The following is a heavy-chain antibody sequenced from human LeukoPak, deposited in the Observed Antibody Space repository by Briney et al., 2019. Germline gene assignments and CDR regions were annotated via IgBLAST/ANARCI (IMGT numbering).Heavy chain of an antibody. CDR2: INPNSGGT. D-gene: IGHD6-19*01. V-gene: IGHV1-2*02. CDR1: GYTFTGYY. CDR3: ARDLRGSSGWYYY. Sequence: ASVKVSCKASGYTFTGYYMYWVRQAPGQGLEWMGWINPNSGGTNYAQKFQGRVTMTRDTSISTAYMELSRLRSDDTAVYYCARDLRGSSGWYYYWGQGTLVTVSS. J-gene: IGHJ4*02.